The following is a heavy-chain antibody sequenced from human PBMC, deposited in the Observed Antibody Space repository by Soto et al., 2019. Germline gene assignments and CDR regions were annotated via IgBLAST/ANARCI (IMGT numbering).Heavy chain of an antibody. CDR1: GYTFTSYD. Sequence: QVQLVQSGAEVKKPGASVKVSCKASGYTFTSYDINWVRQATGQGLEWMGWMNPNSGNTGYAQKFQRRVTMTMNTSISTAYMELSSLRCEDTAVYYCARAGIAVAGKVYYYYYGMDVWGQGTTVTVSS. D-gene: IGHD6-19*01. CDR2: MNPNSGNT. CDR3: ARAGIAVAGKVYYYYYGMDV. J-gene: IGHJ6*02. V-gene: IGHV1-8*01.